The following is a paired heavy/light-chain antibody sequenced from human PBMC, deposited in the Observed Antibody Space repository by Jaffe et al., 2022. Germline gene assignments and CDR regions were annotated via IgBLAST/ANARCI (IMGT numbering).Light chain of an antibody. V-gene: IGLV1-44*01. CDR2: SNT. CDR1: SSNIGSNT. Sequence: QSVLTQPPSASGTPGQGVTISCSGTSSNIGSNTVNWYQQVPGTAPKLLIYSNTYRPSGVPDRFSGSKSGTSASLAISGLQSEDEADYYCAAWDDSLMGVFGGGTKLTVL. J-gene: IGLJ2*01. CDR3: AAWDDSLMGV.
Heavy chain of an antibody. Sequence: QVHLVESGGGVVQPGGSLRLSCAASGFTFSDYGMHWVRQAPGKGLEWVAFIGYDGSSTYYGDSVKGRLTVSRDNSRNTLYLEINRLRPEDTAVYYCTKDSCSGGSCPIWLDFEYWGQGTLVNVSS. J-gene: IGHJ4*02. CDR3: TKDSCSGGSCPIWLDFEY. CDR1: GFTFSDYG. D-gene: IGHD2-15*01. V-gene: IGHV3-30*02. CDR2: IGYDGSST.